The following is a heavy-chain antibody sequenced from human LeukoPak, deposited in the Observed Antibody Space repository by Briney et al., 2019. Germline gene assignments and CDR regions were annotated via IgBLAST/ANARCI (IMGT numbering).Heavy chain of an antibody. V-gene: IGHV1-2*02. CDR2: ISPYTGGT. D-gene: IGHD7-27*01. CDR3: VRDHNSENWGSLGK. Sequence: ASVKVSCKASGGTFSGYAISWVRQAPGQGLEWMGWISPYTGGTNYAQKFQGRVTITQDRSSNTVYMDLNRLTSDDTALYYCVRDHNSENWGSLGKWGQGTLVTVSS. J-gene: IGHJ4*02. CDR1: GGTFSGYA.